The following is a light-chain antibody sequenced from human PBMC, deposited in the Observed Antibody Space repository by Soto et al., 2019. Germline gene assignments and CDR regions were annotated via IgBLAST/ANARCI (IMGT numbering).Light chain of an antibody. CDR3: SSYTSSSTLRYV. CDR1: SSDVGGFNS. CDR2: DVV. V-gene: IGLV2-14*03. Sequence: QSALTQPASVSGSPGQSITISCTGTSSDVGGFNSVSWYQLRPGTAPKLILYDVVDRPSGVSYRFSGSKSGNTASLTISGLQAADEADYFCSSYTSSSTLRYVFGTGTKVTVL. J-gene: IGLJ1*01.